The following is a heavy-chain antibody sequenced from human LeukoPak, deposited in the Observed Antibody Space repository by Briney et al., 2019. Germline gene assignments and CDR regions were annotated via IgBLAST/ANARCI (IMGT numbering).Heavy chain of an antibody. D-gene: IGHD4-17*01. J-gene: IGHJ4*02. Sequence: PSETLSLTCTVSGDSVSSSPYYWGWIRQPPGRGLEWIGNTYSTSTLYNASLRSRVAITEDASKNQFSLRLSSATAADTAVYYCASIDYGSVFDYWGQGTLVTVSS. V-gene: IGHV4-61*01. CDR3: ASIDYGSVFDY. CDR2: TYSTST. CDR1: GDSVSSSPYY.